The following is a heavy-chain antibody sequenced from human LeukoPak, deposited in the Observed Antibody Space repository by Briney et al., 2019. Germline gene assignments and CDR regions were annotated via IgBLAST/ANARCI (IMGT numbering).Heavy chain of an antibody. CDR3: ARDQSIAVAGLFDY. Sequence: PSGTLSLTCAVSGGSIRSSYWWSWVRQPPGKGLEWIGEIHHSGSTYYNPSLKSRVTISVDTSNNQFSLKLSSVTAADTAVYYCARDQSIAVAGLFDYWGQGTLVTVSS. CDR1: GGSIRSSYW. V-gene: IGHV4-4*02. J-gene: IGHJ4*02. CDR2: IHHSGST. D-gene: IGHD6-19*01.